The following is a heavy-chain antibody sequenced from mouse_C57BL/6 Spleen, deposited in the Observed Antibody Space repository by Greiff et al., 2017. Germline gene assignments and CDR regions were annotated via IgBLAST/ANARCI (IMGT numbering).Heavy chain of an antibody. CDR3: ARRAASTSVFDY. J-gene: IGHJ2*01. D-gene: IGHD5-1*01. Sequence: QVQLQQSGAELVKPGASVKLSCKASGYTFTEYTIHWVKQRPGQGLEWIGWFYPGSGGIGYNEKFKDKATLTADKSSSTAYMELSRLTSEDSAVYFCARRAASTSVFDYWGQGTTLTVSS. V-gene: IGHV1-62-2*01. CDR2: FYPGSGGI. CDR1: GYTFTEYT.